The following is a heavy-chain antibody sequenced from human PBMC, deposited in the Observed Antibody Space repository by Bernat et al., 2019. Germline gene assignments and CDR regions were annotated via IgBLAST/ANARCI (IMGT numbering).Heavy chain of an antibody. CDR1: AGPISSSSYY. J-gene: IGHJ4*02. Sequence: QVQLQESGPGLVKPSETLSLTCTVSAGPISSSSYYWGWIRQPPGKGLEWIGSIYYSGSTYYNPSLKSRVTISVDTAKNQFSLKLSSVTAAETAVYYCASGTAAGRQYYIDYWGQGTLVTVSS. D-gene: IGHD6-13*01. CDR2: IYYSGST. CDR3: ASGTAAGRQYYIDY. V-gene: IGHV4-39*01.